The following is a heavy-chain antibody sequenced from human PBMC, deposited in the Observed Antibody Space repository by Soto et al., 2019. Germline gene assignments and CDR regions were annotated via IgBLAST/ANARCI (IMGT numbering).Heavy chain of an antibody. V-gene: IGHV3-23*01. CDR2: ISGSGGST. CDR1: GFAFSSYA. D-gene: IGHD6-13*01. Sequence: PGGSLRLSCAASGFAFSSYAMSWVRQAPEKGLEWVSAISGSGGSTYYADSVKGRFTISRDNSKNTLYLQMNSLRAEDTAIYYCAKEGPPYSSSWYDWFDPWGQGTLVTVSS. CDR3: AKEGPPYSSSWYDWFDP. J-gene: IGHJ5*02.